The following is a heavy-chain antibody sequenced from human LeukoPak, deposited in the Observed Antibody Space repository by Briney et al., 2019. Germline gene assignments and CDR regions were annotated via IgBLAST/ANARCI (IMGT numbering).Heavy chain of an antibody. J-gene: IGHJ6*02. V-gene: IGHV3-21*01. CDR3: ARDPSVVVVAASYGMDV. D-gene: IGHD2-15*01. CDR2: ISSSSSYI. CDR1: GFTFSSYS. Sequence: GGSLRLSCAASGFTFSSYSMNWARQAPGKGLEWVSSISSSSSYIYYADSVKGRFTISRDNAKNSLYLQMNSLRAEDTAVYYCARDPSVVVVAASYGMDVWAKGPRSPSP.